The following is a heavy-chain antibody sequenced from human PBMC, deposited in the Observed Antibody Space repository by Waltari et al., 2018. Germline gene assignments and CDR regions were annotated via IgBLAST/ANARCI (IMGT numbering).Heavy chain of an antibody. CDR1: GGTFSSYA. J-gene: IGHJ6*03. CDR3: ARGRLELRPLSHYYYYMDV. CDR2: IIPILGIA. D-gene: IGHD1-7*01. V-gene: IGHV1-69*10. Sequence: QVQLVQSGAEVKKPGSSVKVSCKASGGTFSSYAVSWVRQAPGPVLEWMGGIIPILGIANYAQKFQGRVTITADKSTSTAYMELSSLRSEDTAVYYCARGRLELRPLSHYYYYMDVWGKGTTVTVSS.